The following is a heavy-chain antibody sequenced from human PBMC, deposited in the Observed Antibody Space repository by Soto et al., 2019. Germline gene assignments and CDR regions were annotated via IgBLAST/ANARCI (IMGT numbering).Heavy chain of an antibody. CDR1: GYTFTSYA. Sequence: GASVKVSCKASGYTFTSYAMHWVRQAPGQRLEWMGWINAGNGNTKYSQKFQGRVTITRDTSASTAYMELSSLRSEDTAVYYCARDRRRDSTTARYWYFDLWGRGTLVTVSS. CDR2: INAGNGNT. D-gene: IGHD4-4*01. V-gene: IGHV1-3*01. J-gene: IGHJ2*01. CDR3: ARDRRRDSTTARYWYFDL.